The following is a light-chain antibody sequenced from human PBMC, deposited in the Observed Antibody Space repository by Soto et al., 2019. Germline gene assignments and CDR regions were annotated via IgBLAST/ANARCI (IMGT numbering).Light chain of an antibody. CDR3: QQRANWPPVT. Sequence: EIVMTQSPATLAVSPGERATLSWRASQSVSSNLAWYQQNPGQAPRLLIYGASTRATGIPARFSGSGSGTDFTLTITTLEPEDFAVYFCQQRANWPPVTCGQGTKVDIK. V-gene: IGKV3-15*01. CDR2: GAS. J-gene: IGKJ1*01. CDR1: QSVSSN.